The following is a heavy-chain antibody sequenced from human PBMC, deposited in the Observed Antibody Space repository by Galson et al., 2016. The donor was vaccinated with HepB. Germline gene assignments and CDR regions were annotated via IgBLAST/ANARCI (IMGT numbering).Heavy chain of an antibody. D-gene: IGHD2-2*01. CDR3: ARAVSWMPHDTFDI. CDR2: TYYRSEWST. CDR1: GDSVSSGSPA. Sequence: CAISGDSVSSGSPAWHWIRQSPSRGLEWLGRTYYRSEWSTDYALSVKSRITIKPDTSKNQFFLQLNSVTPEDTAVYYCARAVSWMPHDTFDIWGQGTMVTVSS. V-gene: IGHV6-1*01. J-gene: IGHJ3*02.